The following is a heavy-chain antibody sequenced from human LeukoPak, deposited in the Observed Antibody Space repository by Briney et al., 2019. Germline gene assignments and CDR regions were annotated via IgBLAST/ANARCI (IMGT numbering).Heavy chain of an antibody. CDR1: GFTFSSYG. Sequence: GGTLRLSCAASGFTFSSYGMSWVRQAPGKGLEWVSAISGSGGSTYYADSVKGRFTISRDNSKNTLYLQMNSLRAEDTAVYYCAKDRYSSSPGNWFDPWGQGTLVTVSS. J-gene: IGHJ5*02. V-gene: IGHV3-23*01. CDR3: AKDRYSSSPGNWFDP. D-gene: IGHD6-13*01. CDR2: ISGSGGST.